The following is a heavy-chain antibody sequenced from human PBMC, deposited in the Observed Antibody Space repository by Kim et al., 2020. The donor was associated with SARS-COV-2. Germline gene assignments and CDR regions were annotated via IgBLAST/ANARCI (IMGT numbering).Heavy chain of an antibody. CDR3: ARTGIWFRGIKFDY. Sequence: PSPKSRVTISVDTSQNQFSLKLSSVTAADTAVYYCARTGIWFRGIKFDYWGQGTLVTVSS. D-gene: IGHD3-10*01. J-gene: IGHJ4*02. V-gene: IGHV4-34*01.